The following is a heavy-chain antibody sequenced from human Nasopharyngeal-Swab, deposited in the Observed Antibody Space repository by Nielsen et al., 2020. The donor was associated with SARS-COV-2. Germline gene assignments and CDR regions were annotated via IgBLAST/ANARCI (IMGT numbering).Heavy chain of an antibody. CDR2: LSGSGGST. Sequence: GGSLRLSCAASGFTFSSYAMSWVRKAPGKGLEWVSALSGSGGSTYYADSVKGRFTISKDNSKNTLFLQMNSLRAEDTAVYYCAKGLGYDYVWGSYRHWGQGTLVTVSS. CDR1: GFTFSSYA. V-gene: IGHV3-23*01. J-gene: IGHJ4*02. CDR3: AKGLGYDYVWGSYRH. D-gene: IGHD3-16*02.